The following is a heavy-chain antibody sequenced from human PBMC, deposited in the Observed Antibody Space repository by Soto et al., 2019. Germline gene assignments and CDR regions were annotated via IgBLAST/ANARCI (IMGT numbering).Heavy chain of an antibody. Sequence: EVQLLESGGGLVQPGGSLRLSCAASGFTFYAYAMSWVRQAPGKGLEWVSGITDTGVSTYYADSVKGRFTISRDSSKNTLYLQMNSLRAEDTAVYDCARETPVVTCLFDHWGQGALVTVSS. CDR1: GFTFYAYA. D-gene: IGHD4-4*01. CDR3: ARETPVVTCLFDH. J-gene: IGHJ4*02. V-gene: IGHV3-23*01. CDR2: ITDTGVST.